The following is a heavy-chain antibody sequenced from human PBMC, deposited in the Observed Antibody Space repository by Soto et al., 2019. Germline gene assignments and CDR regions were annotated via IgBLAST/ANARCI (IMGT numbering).Heavy chain of an antibody. CDR2: INPNSGGT. D-gene: IGHD1-20*01. Sequence: GASVKVSCKASGYTFTGYYMHWVRQAPGQGLEWMGWINPNSGGTNYAQKFQGRVTMTRDTSTSTVYMELSSLRSEDTAVYYCARDEGIAGTTSKPFDYWGQGTLVTVSS. J-gene: IGHJ4*02. CDR3: ARDEGIAGTTSKPFDY. V-gene: IGHV1-2*02. CDR1: GYTFTGYY.